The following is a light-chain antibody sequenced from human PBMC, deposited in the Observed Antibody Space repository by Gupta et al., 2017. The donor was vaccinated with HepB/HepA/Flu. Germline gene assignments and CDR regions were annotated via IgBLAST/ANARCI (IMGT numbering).Light chain of an antibody. CDR3: QQDGSSPKT. V-gene: IGKV3-20*01. Sequence: EIVLTQSPGTLSLSPGERATLSCRASQSVRSNYLAWYQQKPGQAPRLLIFGASNRAAGIPDRFSGSGSGTDFTLTISGLEPEDFAVYYCQQDGSSPKTFGQGTTVEIK. J-gene: IGKJ1*01. CDR2: GAS. CDR1: QSVRSNY.